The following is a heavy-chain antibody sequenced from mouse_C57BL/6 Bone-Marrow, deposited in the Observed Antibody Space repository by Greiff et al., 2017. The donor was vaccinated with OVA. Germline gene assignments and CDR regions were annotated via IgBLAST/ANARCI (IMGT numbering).Heavy chain of an antibody. CDR1: GYTFTSYW. Sequence: QVQLQQPGAELVQPGASVKLSCKASGYTFTSYWMHWVKQRPGRGLAWIGRIDPNRGGTKYNEKFTSKSTLTVDKPSSTAYMHLSSLTSEDSAVYYCARYDYDGWDYFDYWGQGTTLTGSS. D-gene: IGHD2-4*01. J-gene: IGHJ2*01. CDR2: IDPNRGGT. CDR3: ARYDYDGWDYFDY. V-gene: IGHV1-72*01.